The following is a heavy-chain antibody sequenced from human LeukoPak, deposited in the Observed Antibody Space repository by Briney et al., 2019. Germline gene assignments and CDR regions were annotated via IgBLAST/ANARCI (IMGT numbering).Heavy chain of an antibody. CDR3: AKTRPLDSSSWSHGDY. V-gene: IGHV3-23*01. J-gene: IGHJ4*02. CDR1: GFTFSSYD. D-gene: IGHD6-13*01. CDR2: VSGSGDST. Sequence: GGSLRLSCAASGFTFSSYDMSWVRQAPGKGLEWVSAVSGSGDSTYYADSVKGRFTISRDNSKNTVYLQMNSLRAEDTAVYYCAKTRPLDSSSWSHGDYWGQGTLVTVSS.